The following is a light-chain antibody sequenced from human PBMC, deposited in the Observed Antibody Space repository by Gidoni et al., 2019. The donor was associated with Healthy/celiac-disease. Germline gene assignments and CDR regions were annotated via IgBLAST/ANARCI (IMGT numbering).Light chain of an antibody. CDR1: KSISSW. Sequence: DIQMTQYPSTLSASVGDRVTITCRASKSISSWLAWYQQKPGKAPKLLIYKASSLESGVPSRFIGSGSGTEFTLTISSLQPDDFATYYCQQYNSYSYTFGQGTKLAIK. CDR3: QQYNSYSYT. V-gene: IGKV1-5*03. J-gene: IGKJ2*01. CDR2: KAS.